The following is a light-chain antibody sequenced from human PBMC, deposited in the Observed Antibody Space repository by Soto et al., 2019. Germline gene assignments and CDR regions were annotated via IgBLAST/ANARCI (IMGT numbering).Light chain of an antibody. J-gene: IGLJ2*01. CDR1: SSDVGVYNS. V-gene: IGLV2-8*01. Sequence: QSALTQPPSASGSPGQSVTISCTGTSSDVGVYNSVSWYQQHPGKAPKLMIYDVTEWPSGVPDRFSASKSGNTASLTVSGLQAEDEADYYCSSYAGSNNLVFGGGTKLTVL. CDR2: DVT. CDR3: SSYAGSNNLV.